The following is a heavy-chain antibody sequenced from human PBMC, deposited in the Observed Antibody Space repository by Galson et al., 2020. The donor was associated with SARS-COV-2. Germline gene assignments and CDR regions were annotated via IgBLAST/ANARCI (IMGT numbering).Heavy chain of an antibody. CDR2: ISNNNSTI. V-gene: IGHV3-11*01. D-gene: IGHD2-15*01. J-gene: IGHJ6*02. Sequence: GASLSLSCAASGFNISDYYMSWIRQAPGKGLEWVSYISNNNSTIYYADSVKGRFTIARDNAKKPLYLTMNSLRAEDTVVYYCARDLDCGGGNCHDCGMDVWGQGTTVTVSS. CDR3: ARDLDCGGGNCHDCGMDV. CDR1: GFNISDYY.